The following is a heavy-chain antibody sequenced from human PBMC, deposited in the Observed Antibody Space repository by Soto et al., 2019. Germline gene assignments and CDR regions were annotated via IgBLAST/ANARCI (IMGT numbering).Heavy chain of an antibody. J-gene: IGHJ6*03. CDR3: ARTMVRGVMTIHHYYYMDV. D-gene: IGHD3-10*01. Sequence: QVQLVESGGGLVKPGGSLRLSCAASGFTFSDYYMSWIRQAPGKGLEWVSYISSSGSTIYYADSVKGRFTISRDNAKNSLYLQLNSLRAEDTAVYYCARTMVRGVMTIHHYYYMDVWGKGTTVTVSS. CDR2: ISSSGSTI. CDR1: GFTFSDYY. V-gene: IGHV3-11*01.